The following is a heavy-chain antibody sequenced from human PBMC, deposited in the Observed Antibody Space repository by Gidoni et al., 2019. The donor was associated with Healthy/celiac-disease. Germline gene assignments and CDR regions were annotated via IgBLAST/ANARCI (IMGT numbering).Heavy chain of an antibody. V-gene: IGHV3-30-3*01. D-gene: IGHD6-13*01. CDR1: GFTFSSYA. J-gene: IGHJ4*02. CDR2: ISYDGSNK. Sequence: QVQLVESVGGGVTPGRALRLSCAASGFTFSSYAMPWVRQAPGKGLEWVAVISYDGSNKYYADSVKGRFTISRDNSKNTLYLQMNSLRAEDTAVYYCARDQRVAGGYWGQGTLVTVSS. CDR3: ARDQRVAGGY.